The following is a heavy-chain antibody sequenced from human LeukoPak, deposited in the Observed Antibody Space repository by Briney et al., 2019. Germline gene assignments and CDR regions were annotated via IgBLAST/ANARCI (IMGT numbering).Heavy chain of an antibody. CDR1: GGSISSGSDC. Sequence: SETLSLTCTVSGGSISSGSDCWSWIRQPAGKGLEWIGRIYPNGRSNHNSSLRGRVTIPADASKNQISLELTSVTAADTAVYYCAGERRGYGGTFDSWGQGTLVTVSS. D-gene: IGHD4-23*01. CDR3: AGERRGYGGTFDS. CDR2: IYPNGRS. J-gene: IGHJ4*02. V-gene: IGHV4-61*02.